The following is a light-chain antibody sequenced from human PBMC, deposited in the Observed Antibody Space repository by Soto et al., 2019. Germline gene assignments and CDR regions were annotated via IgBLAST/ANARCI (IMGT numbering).Light chain of an antibody. V-gene: IGKV3-20*01. CDR3: QQYGSSRWT. CDR1: QSVSSTY. J-gene: IGKJ1*01. CDR2: AAS. Sequence: EIVLTQSPDTLSLFPGERATLSCRASQSVSSTYLAWYQQTPGQAPRPLISAASSRATGTPDRFSGSGSGTDFTLTISRLEPEDFAVYYCQQYGSSRWTVGQGTKVEIK.